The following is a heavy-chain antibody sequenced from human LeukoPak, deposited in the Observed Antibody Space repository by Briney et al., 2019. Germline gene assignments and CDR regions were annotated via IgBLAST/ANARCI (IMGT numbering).Heavy chain of an antibody. CDR1: GYSISSGYY. CDR2: INHSGST. V-gene: IGHV4-38-2*02. CDR3: ARGIQPRAPPPGFHHYYMDV. D-gene: IGHD5-18*01. Sequence: PSETLSLTCNVSGYSISSGYYWGWIRQPPGKGLEWIGEINHSGSTNYNPSLKSRVTIPVDTSKNQFSLKLSSVTAADTAVYYCARGIQPRAPPPGFHHYYMDVWGKGTTVTVSS. J-gene: IGHJ6*03.